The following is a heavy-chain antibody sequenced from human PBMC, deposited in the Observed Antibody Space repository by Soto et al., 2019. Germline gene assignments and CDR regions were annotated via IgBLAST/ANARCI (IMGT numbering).Heavy chain of an antibody. Sequence: SETLSVTCAVSGGSFRGYFWSWIRQSPAKGLEWIGEINDSGNTYYNPSFKSRLTISVDTSTSQISLRLTSVTAADSAVYYCQGGDFWGQGTRVTVSS. V-gene: IGHV4-34*01. J-gene: IGHJ4*02. D-gene: IGHD3-16*01. CDR1: GGSFRGYF. CDR3: QGGDF. CDR2: INDSGNT.